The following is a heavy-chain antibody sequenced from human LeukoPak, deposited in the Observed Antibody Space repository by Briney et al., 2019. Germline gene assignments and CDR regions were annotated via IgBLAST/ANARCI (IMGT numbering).Heavy chain of an antibody. D-gene: IGHD6-13*01. Sequence: GGSLRLSCAVSGFMFSNYAMSWVRQAPGKGLECVSAISGSGGSTYYADSVKGRFTVSRDNSKNILYLQMNSLRVEDTAVYYCAKDRASSSWYYLDYWGQGTLVTVSS. V-gene: IGHV3-23*01. CDR1: GFMFSNYA. J-gene: IGHJ4*02. CDR3: AKDRASSSWYYLDY. CDR2: ISGSGGST.